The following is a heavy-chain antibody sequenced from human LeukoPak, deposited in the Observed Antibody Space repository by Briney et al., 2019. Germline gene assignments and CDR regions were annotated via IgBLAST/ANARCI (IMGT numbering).Heavy chain of an antibody. CDR2: ISASGGST. D-gene: IGHD6-13*01. V-gene: IGHV3-23*01. Sequence: GGSLRLSCAASGFTFSSYAMSWVRQAPGKGLEWVSAISASGGSTYYADSVKGRFTISRDNSKNTLYLQMNSLRADDTALYYCAKYQLHHSSSWRDAFDVWGQGTMVTVSS. CDR1: GFTFSSYA. CDR3: AKYQLHHSSSWRDAFDV. J-gene: IGHJ3*01.